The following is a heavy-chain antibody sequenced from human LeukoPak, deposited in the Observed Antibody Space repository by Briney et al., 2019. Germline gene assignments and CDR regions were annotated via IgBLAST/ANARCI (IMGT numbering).Heavy chain of an antibody. V-gene: IGHV3-21*01. Sequence: GGSLRLSCAASGFTFSSYSMNWVRQAPGKGLEWVSSISSSSSYIYYADSVKGRFTISRDNAKNSLYLQMNSLRAEDTAVYYCARDSVVVAANWFDPWGQGTLATVSS. D-gene: IGHD2-15*01. CDR2: ISSSSSYI. CDR3: ARDSVVVAANWFDP. J-gene: IGHJ5*02. CDR1: GFTFSSYS.